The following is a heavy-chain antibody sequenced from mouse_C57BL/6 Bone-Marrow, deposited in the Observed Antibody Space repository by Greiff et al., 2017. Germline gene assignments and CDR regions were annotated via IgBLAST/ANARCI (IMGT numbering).Heavy chain of an antibody. V-gene: IGHV3-6*01. CDR2: ISYDGSN. J-gene: IGHJ3*01. Sequence: EVKLMESGPGLVKPSQSLSLTCSVTGYSITSGYYWNWIRQFPGNKLEWMGYISYDGSNNYNPSLKNRISITRDTSKNQFFLKLNSVTTEDTATYYCARVHYDGYQDWGQGTLVTVSA. CDR3: ARVHYDGYQD. D-gene: IGHD2-3*01. CDR1: GYSITSGYY.